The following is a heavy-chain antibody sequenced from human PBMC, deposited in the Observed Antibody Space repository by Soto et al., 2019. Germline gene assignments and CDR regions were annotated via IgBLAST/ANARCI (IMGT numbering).Heavy chain of an antibody. D-gene: IGHD3-3*01. Sequence: GGSLRLSCAASGFTFSSYAMSWLRQAPGKGLEWVSAISGSGGSTYYADSVKGRFTISRDNSKNTLYLQMNSLRAEDTAVYYWAKDITIFGVPPPNDWFDPWGQGTLVTVSS. CDR2: ISGSGGST. J-gene: IGHJ5*02. CDR1: GFTFSSYA. CDR3: AKDITIFGVPPPNDWFDP. V-gene: IGHV3-23*01.